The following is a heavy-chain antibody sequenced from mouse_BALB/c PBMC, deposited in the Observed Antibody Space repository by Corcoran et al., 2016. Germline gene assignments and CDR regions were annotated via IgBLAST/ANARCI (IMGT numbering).Heavy chain of an antibody. Sequence: DVQLQESGPGLVKPSQSLSLTCSVTGYSITSGYYWNWIRQFPGNKLEWMGYISYDGSNNYNPSLKNRISITRDTSKNQFFLKLNSVTTEDTATYYCARVLLRLRCFDYWGQGTTLTVSS. CDR2: ISYDGSN. V-gene: IGHV3-6*02. CDR3: ARVLLRLRCFDY. CDR1: GYSITSGYY. D-gene: IGHD2-4*01. J-gene: IGHJ2*01.